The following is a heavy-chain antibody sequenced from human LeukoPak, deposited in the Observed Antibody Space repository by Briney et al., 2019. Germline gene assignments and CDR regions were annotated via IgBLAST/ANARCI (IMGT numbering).Heavy chain of an antibody. V-gene: IGHV1-18*01. CDR1: GYTFTSYG. CDR3: ARIRAPMVRGVNDY. CDR2: ISAYNGNT. Sequence: ASVKVSCKASGYTFTSYGISWVRQVPGQGLEWMGWISAYNGNTNYAQKLQGRVTMTTDTSTSTAYMELRSLRSDDTAVYYCARIRAPMVRGVNDYWGQGTLVTVSS. J-gene: IGHJ4*02. D-gene: IGHD3-10*01.